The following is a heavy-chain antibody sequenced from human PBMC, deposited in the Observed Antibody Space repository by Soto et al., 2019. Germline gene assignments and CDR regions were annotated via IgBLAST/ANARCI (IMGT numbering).Heavy chain of an antibody. V-gene: IGHV5-51*01. J-gene: IGHJ4*02. CDR3: ARGGYYYDSSGHPFDY. Sequence: GESLKISCKGSGYSFTSYWIGWVRQMPGKGLEWMGIIYPGDSDTRYSPSFQGQVTISADKSISTAYLQWSSLKASDTAMYYCARGGYYYDSSGHPFDYWGQGTLVTVSS. D-gene: IGHD3-22*01. CDR1: GYSFTSYW. CDR2: IYPGDSDT.